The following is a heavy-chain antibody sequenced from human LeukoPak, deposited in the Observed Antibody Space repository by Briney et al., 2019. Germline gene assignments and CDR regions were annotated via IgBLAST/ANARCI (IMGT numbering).Heavy chain of an antibody. CDR1: GGSISSSSYY. CDR2: ISYGGNT. D-gene: IGHD5-18*01. Sequence: PSETLSLTCTVSGGSISSSSYYWGWIRQPPGKGLEWIGSISYGGNTYYNPSLKSRVTISVDTSKNQFSLQLTSVTAADTAVYYCARESDNNGYIDSDYRGQGTQVTVSS. J-gene: IGHJ4*02. V-gene: IGHV4-39*02. CDR3: ARESDNNGYIDSDY.